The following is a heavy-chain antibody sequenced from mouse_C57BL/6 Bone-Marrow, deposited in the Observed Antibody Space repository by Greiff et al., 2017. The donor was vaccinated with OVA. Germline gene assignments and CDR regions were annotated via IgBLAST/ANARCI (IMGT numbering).Heavy chain of an antibody. J-gene: IGHJ1*03. CDR3: ARTLNEGYFDV. D-gene: IGHD1-2*01. Sequence: EVKLVESGGGLVKPGGSLKLSCAASGFTFSDYGMHWVRQAPEKGLEWVAYISSGSSTIYYADTVKGRFTISRDNAKDTLFLQMTSLRSEDTAMYYCARTLNEGYFDVWGTGTTVTVSS. V-gene: IGHV5-17*01. CDR2: ISSGSSTI. CDR1: GFTFSDYG.